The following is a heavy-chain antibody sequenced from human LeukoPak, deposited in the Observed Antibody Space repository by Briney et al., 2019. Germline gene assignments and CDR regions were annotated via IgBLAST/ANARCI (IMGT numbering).Heavy chain of an antibody. V-gene: IGHV4-59*01. CDR3: ARYGMTSVTPWGFDY. D-gene: IGHD4-17*01. Sequence: PSETLSLTCTVSGGSINDYFWSWIRQPPGKGLEWIGYIYSTGSTNSSPSLKSRVTMSVDTSNNQFSLRLTSVTAADTAVYYCARYGMTSVTPWGFDYWGQGIPVTVSS. J-gene: IGHJ4*02. CDR1: GGSINDYF. CDR2: IYSTGST.